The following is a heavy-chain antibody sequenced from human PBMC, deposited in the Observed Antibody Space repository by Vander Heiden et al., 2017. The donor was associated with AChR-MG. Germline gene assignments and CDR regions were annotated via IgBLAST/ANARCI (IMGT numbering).Heavy chain of an antibody. V-gene: IGHV3-53*01. CDR2: IYSGGST. Sequence: EVQLVESGGGLIQPGGSLRLSGAASGFTVSSNYMSWVRQAPGKGLEWVSVIYSGGSTYYADSVKGRFTISRDNSKNTLYLQMNSLRAEDTAVYYCARDKGIVGAKLSPTYYMDVWGKGTTVTVSS. J-gene: IGHJ6*03. CDR3: ARDKGIVGAKLSPTYYMDV. D-gene: IGHD1-26*01. CDR1: GFTVSSNY.